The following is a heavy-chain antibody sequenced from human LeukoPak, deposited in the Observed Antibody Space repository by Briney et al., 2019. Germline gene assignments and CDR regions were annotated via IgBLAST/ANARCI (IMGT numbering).Heavy chain of an antibody. V-gene: IGHV3-7*01. J-gene: IGHJ4*02. CDR1: GFTFSSYW. D-gene: IGHD5-18*01. CDR2: IKKDGSEK. Sequence: TGGSLRLSCAAPGFTFSSYWMSWVRQAPGKGLEWVAHIKKDGSEKYYVDSVKGRFTISRDNAKKSVYLQMNSLRAEDTAVYYCARHLSGVTGYTYGRGIDYGGQGTLVTVSS. CDR3: ARHLSGVTGYTYGRGIDY.